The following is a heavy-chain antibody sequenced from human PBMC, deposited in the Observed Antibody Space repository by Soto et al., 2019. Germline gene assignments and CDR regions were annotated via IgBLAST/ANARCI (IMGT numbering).Heavy chain of an antibody. CDR1: GGTFSSYA. CDR2: IIPIFGTA. D-gene: IGHD3-22*01. CDR3: AREVYYYDSSGSYFDY. Sequence: SVKVSCKASGGTFSSYAISWVRQAPGQGLEWMGGIIPIFGTANYAQKFQGRVTITADKSTSTAYMELSSLRSEDTAVYYCAREVYYYDSSGSYFDYWGQGTLVTVSS. V-gene: IGHV1-69*06. J-gene: IGHJ4*02.